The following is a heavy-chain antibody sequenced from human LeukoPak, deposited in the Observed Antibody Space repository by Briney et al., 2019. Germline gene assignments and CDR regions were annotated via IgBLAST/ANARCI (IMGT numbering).Heavy chain of an antibody. V-gene: IGHV4-4*07. CDR3: AIYSYGARADY. CDR2: IYTSGST. J-gene: IGHJ4*02. Sequence: SETLSLTCTVSGGSISSYYWSWIRQPAGKGLEWIGRIYTSGSTNYHPSLKSRVTISVDTSKNQFSLKLSSVTAADTAVYYCAIYSYGARADYWGQGTLVTVSS. CDR1: GGSISSYY. D-gene: IGHD5-18*01.